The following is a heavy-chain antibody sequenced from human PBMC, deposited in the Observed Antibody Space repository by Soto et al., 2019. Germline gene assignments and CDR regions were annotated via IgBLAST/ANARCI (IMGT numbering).Heavy chain of an antibody. Sequence: QVQLVQSGAEVKKPGSSVKVSCKASGGTFSSYTISWVRQAPGQGLEWMGRIIPILGIANYAQKFQGRVTITAEKPTRPAYREVSSLRSGDRAVYSCARQDILVVVAATGWFDPWGQGPLVTFSS. D-gene: IGHD2-15*01. J-gene: IGHJ5*02. CDR1: GGTFSSYT. CDR2: IIPILGIA. V-gene: IGHV1-69*02. CDR3: ARQDILVVVAATGWFDP.